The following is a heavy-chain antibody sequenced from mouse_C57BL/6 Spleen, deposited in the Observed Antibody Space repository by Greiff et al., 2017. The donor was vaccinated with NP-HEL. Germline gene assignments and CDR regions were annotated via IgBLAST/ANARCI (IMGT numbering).Heavy chain of an antibody. CDR1: GYTFTSYW. V-gene: IGHV1-50*01. CDR3: ARRGDYDDGYYAMDY. CDR2: IDPSDSYT. J-gene: IGHJ4*01. D-gene: IGHD2-4*01. Sequence: QVQLKQPGAELVKPGASVKLSCKASGYTFTSYWMQWVKQRPGQGLEWIGEIDPSDSYTNYNQKFKGKATLTVDTSSSTAYVQLSSLTSEDSAVYYCARRGDYDDGYYAMDYWGQGTSVTVSS.